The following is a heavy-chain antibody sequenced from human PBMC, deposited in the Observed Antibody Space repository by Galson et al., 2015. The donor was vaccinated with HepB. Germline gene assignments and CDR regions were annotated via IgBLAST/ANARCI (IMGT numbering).Heavy chain of an antibody. V-gene: IGHV1-18*04. CDR1: GYTFTSYG. Sequence: SVKVSCKASGYTFTSYGISWVRQAPGQGLEWMGWISAYNGNTNYAQKLQGRVTMTTDTSTSTAYMELRSLRSDDTAVYYCARVWLLRYFDWLSYNYGMDVWGQGTTVTVSS. D-gene: IGHD3-9*01. J-gene: IGHJ6*02. CDR3: ARVWLLRYFDWLSYNYGMDV. CDR2: ISAYNGNT.